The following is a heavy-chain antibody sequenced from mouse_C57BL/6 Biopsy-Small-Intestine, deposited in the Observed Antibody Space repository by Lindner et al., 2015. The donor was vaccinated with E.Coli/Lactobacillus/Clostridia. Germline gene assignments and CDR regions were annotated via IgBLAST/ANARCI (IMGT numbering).Heavy chain of an antibody. D-gene: IGHD6-1*01. CDR2: ISAYNGNT. V-gene: IGHV1-74*01. CDR1: GYTFTSFG. Sequence: SVKVSCKASGYTFTSFGISWVRQAPGQGLEWMGWISAYNGNTNYAQSLQGRVTMTTDTSSSTAYMELRSLRSDDTAVYYCVRDENSYSSSWYWFDPWSQGTLVTVSS. CDR3: VRDENSYSSSWYWFDP. J-gene: IGHJ4*01.